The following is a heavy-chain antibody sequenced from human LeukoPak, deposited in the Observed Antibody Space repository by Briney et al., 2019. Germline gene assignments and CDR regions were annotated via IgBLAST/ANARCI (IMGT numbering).Heavy chain of an antibody. CDR1: GYTFTTYN. CDR2: ISGYNGNT. Sequence: ASVKVSCKASGYTFTTYNINWVRQAPGQGLEWMGWISGYNGNTNYAQKLQGRVTMTTDTSTSTAYMELRSLKSDDTAVYYCAKIPRRPRWFGELGYLDYWGQGIWVTVSS. V-gene: IGHV1-18*01. D-gene: IGHD3-10*01. CDR3: AKIPRRPRWFGELGYLDY. J-gene: IGHJ4*02.